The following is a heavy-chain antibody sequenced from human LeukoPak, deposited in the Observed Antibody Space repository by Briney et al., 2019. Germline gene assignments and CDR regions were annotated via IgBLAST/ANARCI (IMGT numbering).Heavy chain of an antibody. J-gene: IGHJ4*02. Sequence: ASVKVSCKASGYTFTSYDINWVRQATGQGLEWMGWMNPNSGNTGYAQKFQGRVTITRNTSISTAYMELSSLRSEDTAVYYCVWGDYDILTGYLDYWGQGTLVTVSS. V-gene: IGHV1-8*03. CDR1: GYTFTSYD. CDR3: VWGDYDILTGYLDY. CDR2: MNPNSGNT. D-gene: IGHD3-9*01.